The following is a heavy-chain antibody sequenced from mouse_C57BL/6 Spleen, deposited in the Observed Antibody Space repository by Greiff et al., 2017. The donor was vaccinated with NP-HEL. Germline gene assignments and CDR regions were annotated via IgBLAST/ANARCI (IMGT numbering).Heavy chain of an antibody. V-gene: IGHV1-81*01. J-gene: IGHJ4*01. CDR2: IYPRSGNT. D-gene: IGHD2-3*01. CDR3: ARKGIYDGYYRDLYYAMDY. CDR1: GYTFTSYG. Sequence: VQLQQSGAELARPGASVKLSCKASGYTFTSYGISWVKQRTGQGLEWIGEIYPRSGNTYYNEKFKGKATLTADKSSSTAYMELRSLTSEDSAVYFCARKGIYDGYYRDLYYAMDYWGQGTSVTVSS.